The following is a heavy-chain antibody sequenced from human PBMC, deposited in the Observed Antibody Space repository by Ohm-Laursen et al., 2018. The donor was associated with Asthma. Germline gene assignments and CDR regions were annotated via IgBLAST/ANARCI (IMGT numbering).Heavy chain of an antibody. Sequence: SLRLSCAASGFTFSSYGMHWVRQAPGKGLEWVAVISYDGSNKYYADSVKGRFTISRDNSKNTLYLQMNSLRAEDTAVYYCARDLEQQLVGGYFDYWGQGTLVTVSS. CDR2: ISYDGSNK. CDR3: ARDLEQQLVGGYFDY. V-gene: IGHV3-30*03. CDR1: GFTFSSYG. D-gene: IGHD6-13*01. J-gene: IGHJ4*02.